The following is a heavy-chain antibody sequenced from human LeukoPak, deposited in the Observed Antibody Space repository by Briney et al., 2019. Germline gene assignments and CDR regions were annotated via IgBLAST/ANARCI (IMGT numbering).Heavy chain of an antibody. Sequence: GGSLRLSCAASGFTFSSYSMNWVRQAPGKGLEWVSYISSSSSTIYYADSVKGRFTISRDNAKNSLYLQMNSLRAEDTAVYYCARVHVFVVVDYWGQGTLVTVSS. J-gene: IGHJ4*02. CDR3: ARVHVFVVVDY. CDR2: ISSSSSTI. D-gene: IGHD2-21*01. V-gene: IGHV3-48*01. CDR1: GFTFSSYS.